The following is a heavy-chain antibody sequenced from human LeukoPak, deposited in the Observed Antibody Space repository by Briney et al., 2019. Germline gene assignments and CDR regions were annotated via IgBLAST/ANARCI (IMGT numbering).Heavy chain of an antibody. CDR1: GGSISSYY. CDR3: ARVRDCSSSICHYYFDY. D-gene: IGHD2-2*01. Sequence: SETLSLTCTVSGGSISSYYWSWIRQPPGKGLEWIGYIYCSGSTNYNPSLKSRVTISVDTSKNQFSMKLSSVTAADTAVYYCARVRDCSSSICHYYFDYWGQGTLVTVSS. V-gene: IGHV4-59*01. CDR2: IYCSGST. J-gene: IGHJ4*02.